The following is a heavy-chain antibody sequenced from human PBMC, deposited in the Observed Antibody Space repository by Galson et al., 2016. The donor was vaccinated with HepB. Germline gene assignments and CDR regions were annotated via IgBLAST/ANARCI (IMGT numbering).Heavy chain of an antibody. V-gene: IGHV3-66*01. D-gene: IGHD6-13*01. CDR2: IYSRGSA. CDR3: ARDWGSSWCLH. CDR1: GFTVSRDY. Sequence: SLRLSCAGSGFTVSRDYMSGVRQAPGQGPEWVSVIYSRGSAYYADSVKGRFTISRDNSKNTLYLQMNSLKAEDTAVYYCARDWGSSWCLHWGQGTLVTVSS. J-gene: IGHJ4*02.